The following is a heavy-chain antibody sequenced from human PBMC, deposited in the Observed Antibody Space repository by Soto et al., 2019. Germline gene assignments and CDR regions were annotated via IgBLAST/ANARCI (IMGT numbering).Heavy chain of an antibody. CDR2: IYYSGST. CDR3: ARAQYYYDSSGPIGYYYFDY. J-gene: IGHJ4*02. V-gene: IGHV4-59*01. CDR1: GGSISSYY. Sequence: SETLSLTCTVSGGSISSYYWSWIRQPPGKGLEWIGYIYYSGSTNYNPSLKSRVTISVDTSKNQFSLKLSSVTAADTAVYYCARAQYYYDSSGPIGYYYFDYWGQGTLVTVS. D-gene: IGHD3-22*01.